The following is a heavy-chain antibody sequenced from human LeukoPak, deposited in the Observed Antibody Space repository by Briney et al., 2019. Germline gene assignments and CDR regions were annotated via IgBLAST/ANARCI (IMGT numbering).Heavy chain of an antibody. CDR3: ARARKNSGSYYGCYFDY. J-gene: IGHJ4*02. CDR1: GYTFTSYG. Sequence: ASVKVSCKASGYTFTSYGISWVRQAPGQGLEWMGWISAYNGNTNYAQKLQGRVTMTTDTSTSTAYMELRSLRSDDTAVYYCARARKNSGSYYGCYFDYWGQGTLVTVSS. V-gene: IGHV1-18*01. D-gene: IGHD1-26*01. CDR2: ISAYNGNT.